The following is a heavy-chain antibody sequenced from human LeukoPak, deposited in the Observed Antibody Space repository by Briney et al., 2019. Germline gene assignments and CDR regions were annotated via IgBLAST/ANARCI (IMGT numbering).Heavy chain of an antibody. D-gene: IGHD5-18*01. J-gene: IGHJ4*02. Sequence: SETLSLTCTVSGGSMSSYYWSWIRQPPGKGLEWIGSIYHSGSSYFNPSLKSRVTISVDTSKNQFSLKLSSVTAGDTAVYYCARLRGYSYGYFDYWGQGTLVSVSP. CDR1: GGSMSSYY. V-gene: IGHV4-39*01. CDR2: IYHSGSS. CDR3: ARLRGYSYGYFDY.